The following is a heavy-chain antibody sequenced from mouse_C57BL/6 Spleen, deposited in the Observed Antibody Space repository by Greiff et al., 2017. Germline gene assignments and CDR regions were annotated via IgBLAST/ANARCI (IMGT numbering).Heavy chain of an antibody. CDR3: ARIDYYGSSYYYYAMDY. Sequence: EVKVVESGGDLVKPGGSLKLSCAASGFTFSSYGMSWVRQTPDKRLEWVATISSGGSYTYYPDSVKGRFTISRDNAKNTLYLQMSSLKSEDTAMYYCARIDYYGSSYYYYAMDYWGQGTSVTVSS. D-gene: IGHD1-1*01. CDR2: ISSGGSYT. CDR1: GFTFSSYG. J-gene: IGHJ4*01. V-gene: IGHV5-6*01.